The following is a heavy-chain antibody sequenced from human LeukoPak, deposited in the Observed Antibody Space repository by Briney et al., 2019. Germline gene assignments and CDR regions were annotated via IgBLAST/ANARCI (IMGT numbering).Heavy chain of an antibody. CDR3: ARDLLGGGDVNYFDY. CDR1: GYTFTSYY. D-gene: IGHD3-16*01. J-gene: IGHJ4*02. Sequence: ASVTVSCKASGYTFTSYYMHWVRQAPGQGLEWMGIINPSGGSTSYAQKFQGRVTMTRDTSTSTVYMELSSLRSEDTAVYYCARDLLGGGDVNYFDYWGQGTLVTVSS. V-gene: IGHV1-46*01. CDR2: INPSGGST.